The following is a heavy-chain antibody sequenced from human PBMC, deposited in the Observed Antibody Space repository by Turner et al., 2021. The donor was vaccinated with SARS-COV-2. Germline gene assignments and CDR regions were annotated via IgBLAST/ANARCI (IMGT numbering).Heavy chain of an antibody. CDR2: IYSGGST. J-gene: IGHJ4*02. CDR3: ARGPHPRGFDY. Sequence: VQLVESGGGVVQPGRSLRLSCAASGFTFSSNYMSWVRQAPGKGLEWVSVIYSGGSTYYADSVKGRFTISRDNSKNTLYLQMNSLRAEDTAVYYCARGPHPRGFDYWGQGTLVTVSS. CDR1: GFTFSSNY. D-gene: IGHD3-10*01. V-gene: IGHV3-66*01.